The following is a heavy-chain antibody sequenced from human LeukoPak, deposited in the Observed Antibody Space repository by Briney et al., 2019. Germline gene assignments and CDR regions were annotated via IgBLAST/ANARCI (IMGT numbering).Heavy chain of an antibody. CDR2: IIPIFGTA. D-gene: IGHD2-15*01. CDR3: AREGYCSGGSCYSRWFDP. Sequence: SVKVSCKASGGTFSSYAISWVRQAPGQGLEWMGGIIPIFGTANYAQKFQGRVTITADESTGTAYMELSSLRSEDTAVYYCAREGYCSGGSCYSRWFDPWGQGTLVTVSS. J-gene: IGHJ5*02. CDR1: GGTFSSYA. V-gene: IGHV1-69*13.